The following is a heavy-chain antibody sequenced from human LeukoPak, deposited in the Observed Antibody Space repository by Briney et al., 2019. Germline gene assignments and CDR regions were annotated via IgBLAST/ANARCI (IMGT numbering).Heavy chain of an antibody. Sequence: GGSLRLSCAASGFTFSSYSMNWVRQAPGKGLEWVAFIRYDGSNKYYADSVKGRFTISRDNSKNTLYLQMNSLRAEDTAVYYCAKDPLGATPYYFDYWGQGTLVTVSS. J-gene: IGHJ4*02. CDR2: IRYDGSNK. D-gene: IGHD1-26*01. CDR3: AKDPLGATPYYFDY. V-gene: IGHV3-30*02. CDR1: GFTFSSYS.